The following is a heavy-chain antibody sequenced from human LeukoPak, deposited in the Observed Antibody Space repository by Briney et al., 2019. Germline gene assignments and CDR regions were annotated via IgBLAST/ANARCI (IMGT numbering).Heavy chain of an antibody. CDR3: APKRGRDGYNF. CDR2: ISGSGGST. J-gene: IGHJ4*02. V-gene: IGHV3-23*01. D-gene: IGHD5-24*01. CDR1: A. Sequence: AXSWVRXAPGKGLEWVSAISGSGGSTYYADSVKGRFTISRDNSKNTLYLQMNSLRAEDTAVYYCAPKRGRDGYNFWGQGTLVTVSS.